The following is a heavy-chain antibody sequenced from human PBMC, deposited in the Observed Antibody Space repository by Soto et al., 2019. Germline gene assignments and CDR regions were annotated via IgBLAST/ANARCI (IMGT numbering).Heavy chain of an antibody. V-gene: IGHV3-30-3*01. CDR1: GLTFSSYA. Sequence: QVQLVESGGGVVQPGRSLRLSCAASGLTFSSYAMHWVRQAPGKGLEWVAVISYDGSNKYYADSVKGRFTISRDNSKNTLYLQMNSLRAEDTAVYYCARGGHITMVRGVIILGFDYWGQGTLVTVSS. CDR2: ISYDGSNK. CDR3: ARGGHITMVRGVIILGFDY. D-gene: IGHD3-10*01. J-gene: IGHJ4*02.